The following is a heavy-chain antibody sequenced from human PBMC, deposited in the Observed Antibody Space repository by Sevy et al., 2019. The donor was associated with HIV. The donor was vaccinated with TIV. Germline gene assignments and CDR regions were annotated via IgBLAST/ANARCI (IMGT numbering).Heavy chain of an antibody. J-gene: IGHJ3*02. CDR2: IYYSGST. Sequence: SETLSLTCTVSGGSISSSSYYWGWIRQPPGKGLEWIGSIYYSGSTYYNPSLKSRVTISVDTSKNQFSLKLSSVTAADTAVYYCARLAGYYDFWSGSGTHDAFDIWGLGTMVTVSS. D-gene: IGHD3-3*01. CDR3: ARLAGYYDFWSGSGTHDAFDI. CDR1: GGSISSSSYY. V-gene: IGHV4-39*01.